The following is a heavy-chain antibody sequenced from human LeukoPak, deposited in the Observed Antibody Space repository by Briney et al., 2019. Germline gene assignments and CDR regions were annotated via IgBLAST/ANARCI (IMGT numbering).Heavy chain of an antibody. V-gene: IGHV1-69*05. D-gene: IGHD3-22*01. Sequence: SVKVSCKASGGTFSSYAISWVRQAPGQGLEWMGGIIPIFGTANYAQKLQGRVTMTTDTSTSTAYMELRSLRSDDTAVYYCARGARRYYDSSGYYADFDYWGQGTLVTVSS. J-gene: IGHJ4*02. CDR1: GGTFSSYA. CDR2: IIPIFGTA. CDR3: ARGARRYYDSSGYYADFDY.